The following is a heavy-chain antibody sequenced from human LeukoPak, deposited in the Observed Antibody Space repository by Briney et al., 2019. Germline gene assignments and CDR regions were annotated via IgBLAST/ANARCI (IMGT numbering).Heavy chain of an antibody. CDR3: ARGANYYDSSGYYSHYYYYMDV. J-gene: IGHJ6*03. CDR2: IKQDGSEK. D-gene: IGHD3-22*01. Sequence: GGSLRLSCAASGFTFSSYWMSWVRQAPGKGLEWVANIKQDGSEKYYVDSVKGRFTITRDNAKNSLYLQMNSLRAEDTAVYYCARGANYYDSSGYYSHYYYYMDVWGKGTTVTVSS. V-gene: IGHV3-7*01. CDR1: GFTFSSYW.